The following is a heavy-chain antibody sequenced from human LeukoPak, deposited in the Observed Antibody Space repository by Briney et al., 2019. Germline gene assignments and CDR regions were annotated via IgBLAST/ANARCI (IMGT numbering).Heavy chain of an antibody. CDR2: IYYSGTT. V-gene: IGHV4-30-4*01. CDR1: GGSISSGDDS. CDR3: ARSYNYGMDV. D-gene: IGHD3-10*01. Sequence: SQTLSLTCTVSGGSISSGDDSWNWIRQPPGKGLEWIGYIYYSGTTYYNPSLKSRVTISVDTSKNQFSLKLSSVTAADTVVYYCARSYNYGMDVWGQGTTVTVSS. J-gene: IGHJ6*02.